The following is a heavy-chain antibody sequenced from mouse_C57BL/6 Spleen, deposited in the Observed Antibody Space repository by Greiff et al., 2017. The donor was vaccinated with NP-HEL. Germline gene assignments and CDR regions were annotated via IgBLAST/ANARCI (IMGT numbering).Heavy chain of an antibody. CDR3: TRDDGYLAY. D-gene: IGHD2-3*01. CDR2: IDPETGGT. Sequence: QVQLKESGAELVRPGASVTLSCKASGYTFTDYEMHWVKQTPVHGLEWIGAIDPETGGTAYNQKFKGKAILTADKSSSTAYMELRSLTSEDSAVYYCTRDDGYLAYWGQGTLVTVSA. J-gene: IGHJ3*01. V-gene: IGHV1-15*01. CDR1: GYTFTDYE.